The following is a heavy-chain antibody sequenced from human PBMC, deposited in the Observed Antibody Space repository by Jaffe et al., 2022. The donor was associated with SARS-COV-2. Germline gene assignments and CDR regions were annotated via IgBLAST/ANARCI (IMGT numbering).Heavy chain of an antibody. CDR1: GFTFDDYA. D-gene: IGHD3-16*02. V-gene: IGHV3-43*02. Sequence: EVQLVESGGGVVQPGGSLRLSCAASGFTFDDYAMHWVRQAPGKGLEWVSLISGDGGSTYYADSVKGRFTISRDNSKNSLYLQMNSLRTEDTALYYCAKDGEITFGGGIPKGYYGMDVWGQGTTVTVSS. J-gene: IGHJ6*02. CDR3: AKDGEITFGGGIPKGYYGMDV. CDR2: ISGDGGST.